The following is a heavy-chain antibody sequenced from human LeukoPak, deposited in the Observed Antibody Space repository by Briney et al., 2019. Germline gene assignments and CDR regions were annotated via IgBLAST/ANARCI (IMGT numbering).Heavy chain of an antibody. CDR2: IYHRGTT. V-gene: IGHV4-4*02. Sequence: PSETLSLTCAVSGGSISSSNWWTWVRQPPGKGLEWIGEIYHRGTTNYNPSLKSRVTISVDKSKIQFSLMLSSVTAADTAVYYCARQPYSSSGFDPWGQGTLVTVSS. D-gene: IGHD6-13*01. CDR3: ARQPYSSSGFDP. J-gene: IGHJ5*02. CDR1: GGSISSSNW.